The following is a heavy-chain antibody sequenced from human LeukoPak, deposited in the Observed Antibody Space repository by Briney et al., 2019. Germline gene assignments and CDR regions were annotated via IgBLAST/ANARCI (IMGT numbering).Heavy chain of an antibody. Sequence: GGSLRLSCSVSGFTFSSFALHWVRQAPGRGLESVSAISSNGGSTYYADSVKGRFTISRDNSKNTLYVQVNSLGTEDTAAYYCAKGSYYDSSGSFYFDYWGQGTLVTVSS. CDR1: GFTFSSFA. CDR3: AKGSYYDSSGSFYFDY. D-gene: IGHD3-22*01. V-gene: IGHV3-64*04. J-gene: IGHJ4*02. CDR2: ISSNGGST.